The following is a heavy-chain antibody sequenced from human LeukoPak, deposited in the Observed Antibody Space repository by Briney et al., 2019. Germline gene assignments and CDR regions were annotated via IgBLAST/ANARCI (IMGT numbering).Heavy chain of an antibody. CDR3: ARGGNYPYYFDY. J-gene: IGHJ4*02. Sequence: GGSLRLSCAASGFTFSSYNMNWVRQAPGKGLEWVSSISGSSTYIYYADSLKGRFTISRDNAENSLYLQMNSLRAEDTAVYYCARGGNYPYYFDYWGQGTLVTVSS. CDR2: ISGSSTYI. CDR1: GFTFSSYN. D-gene: IGHD1-7*01. V-gene: IGHV3-21*01.